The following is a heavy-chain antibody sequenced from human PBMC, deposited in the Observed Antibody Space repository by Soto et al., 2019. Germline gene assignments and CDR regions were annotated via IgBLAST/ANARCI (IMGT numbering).Heavy chain of an antibody. Sequence: QITLKESGPALVKPTQTLTLTCTFSGFSFSTSGVSVAWIRQPPGKALEWLALIYWNDDKRYSPSLKSRLTITTDTSKKQVVLRMTDMDPVDTATYYCAHRPPSGLNSSWTYAYWGQGILITVSS. CDR3: AHRPPSGLNSSWTYAY. D-gene: IGHD6-13*01. J-gene: IGHJ4*02. CDR1: GFSFSTSGVS. V-gene: IGHV2-5*01. CDR2: IYWNDDK.